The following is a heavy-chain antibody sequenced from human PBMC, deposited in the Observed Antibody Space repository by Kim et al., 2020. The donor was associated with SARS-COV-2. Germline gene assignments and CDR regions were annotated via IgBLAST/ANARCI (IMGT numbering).Heavy chain of an antibody. V-gene: IGHV4-34*01. J-gene: IGHJ3*02. Sequence: SETLSLTCAVYGGSFSGYYWSWIRQPPGKGLEWIGEINHFGTTNYSPSLKSRVTISVDTSKNQFSLKLSFVTAADTALYYCSRENENRNAFDIWGQGTM. CDR1: GGSFSGYY. CDR2: INHFGTT. CDR3: SRENENRNAFDI.